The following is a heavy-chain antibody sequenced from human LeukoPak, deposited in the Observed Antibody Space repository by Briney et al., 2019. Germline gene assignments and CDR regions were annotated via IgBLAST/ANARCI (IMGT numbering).Heavy chain of an antibody. V-gene: IGHV4-4*09. CDR1: GGSISSYY. D-gene: IGHD4-23*01. Sequence: PSETLSLTCTVSGGSISSYYWSWIRQPPGKGLEWIGYIYISGSINYNPSLKNRVTISIDTSKNQFSLKLSSVTAADTAVYYCARASDENDYGGNSLPFDIWGQGTMVTVSS. CDR3: ARASDENDYGGNSLPFDI. CDR2: IYISGSI. J-gene: IGHJ3*02.